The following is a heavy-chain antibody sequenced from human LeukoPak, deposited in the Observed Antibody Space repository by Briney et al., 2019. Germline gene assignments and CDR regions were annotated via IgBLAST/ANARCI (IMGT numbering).Heavy chain of an antibody. D-gene: IGHD6-19*01. CDR2: IKEYGGEK. Sequence: PRGSLRLSCAAPGFTCSSYWMSWGRQGPGEGLGWVANIKEYGGEKYYMDSVKGRVTISRDNAKNALYLQMNSLRSEDTAVYDCARDFRYLYSSGWYPTLNPWGQGTLVTVSS. CDR1: GFTCSSYW. V-gene: IGHV3-7*01. J-gene: IGHJ5*02. CDR3: ARDFRYLYSSGWYPTLNP.